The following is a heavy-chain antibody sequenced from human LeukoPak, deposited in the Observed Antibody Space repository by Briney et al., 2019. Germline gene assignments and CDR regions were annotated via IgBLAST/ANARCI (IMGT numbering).Heavy chain of an antibody. Sequence: SETLSLTCSVSGDSISSYYWNWIQQPPGKGLEWIGYIYYSGSTNYNPSLKSRVTISVDTSKNQFSLKLSSVTAADTAVYYCARASPIFGVVPLDYWGQGTLVTVSS. CDR3: ARASPIFGVVPLDY. CDR2: IYYSGST. J-gene: IGHJ4*02. D-gene: IGHD3-3*01. V-gene: IGHV4-59*01. CDR1: GDSISSYY.